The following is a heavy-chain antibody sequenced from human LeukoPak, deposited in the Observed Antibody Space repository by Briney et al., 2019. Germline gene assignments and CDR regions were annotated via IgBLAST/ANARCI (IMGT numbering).Heavy chain of an antibody. CDR2: ISSSSSYI. Sequence: GGSLRLSCAASGFTFSSYIMNWVRQAPGKGLEWVSSISSSSSYIYYADSVKGRFTISRDNAKNSLYLQMNSLRAEDTAVYYCARSIMRGTAEFDPWGQGTLVTVSS. V-gene: IGHV3-21*01. CDR1: GFTFSSYI. D-gene: IGHD3-16*01. J-gene: IGHJ5*02. CDR3: ARSIMRGTAEFDP.